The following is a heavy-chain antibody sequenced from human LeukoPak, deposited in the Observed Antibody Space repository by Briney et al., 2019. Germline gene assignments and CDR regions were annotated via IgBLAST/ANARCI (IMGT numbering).Heavy chain of an antibody. V-gene: IGHV1-2*06. Sequence: VASVKVSCKASRYTFTGSYIHWVRQAPGQGLEWMGRINPNSGDTNYAQKFQGRVTMSRDTSISTAYMELSRLRSDDTAVYYCAREINSSAYYRGQGTLVTVSS. D-gene: IGHD3-22*01. J-gene: IGHJ4*02. CDR1: RYTFTGSY. CDR3: AREINSSAYY. CDR2: INPNSGDT.